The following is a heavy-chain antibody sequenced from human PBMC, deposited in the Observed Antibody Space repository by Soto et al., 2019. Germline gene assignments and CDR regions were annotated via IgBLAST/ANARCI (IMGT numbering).Heavy chain of an antibody. CDR3: APWFGAFDY. D-gene: IGHD3-10*01. CDR2: ISYDGSNN. Sequence: QVQLVESGGGVVQPGRSLRLSCAASGFTFSSYGMHWVRQAPGKGLEWVAVISYDGSNNYSADSGKGRFTISRDNSKNTLYLQMNSLRAEDTAVYYCAPWFGAFDYWGQGTLVTVSS. CDR1: GFTFSSYG. J-gene: IGHJ4*02. V-gene: IGHV3-30*03.